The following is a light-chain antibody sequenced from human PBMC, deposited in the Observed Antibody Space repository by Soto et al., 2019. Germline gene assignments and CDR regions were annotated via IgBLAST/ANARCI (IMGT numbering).Light chain of an antibody. J-gene: IGKJ5*01. V-gene: IGKV3-15*01. CDR2: AAS. CDR1: QSISSN. Sequence: EIVMTQSPATLSVSPGERATLSCRASQSISSNLAWYQQKPGQAPRLLIYAASTRATGIPARFSGSGSGTEFTLTISTLQSEDFAVYYCQQYNNWPQITFGQRTRLEIK. CDR3: QQYNNWPQIT.